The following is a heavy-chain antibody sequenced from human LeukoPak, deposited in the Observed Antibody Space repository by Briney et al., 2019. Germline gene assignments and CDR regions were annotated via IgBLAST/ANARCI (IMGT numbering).Heavy chain of an antibody. V-gene: IGHV4-31*03. Sequence: PSETLSLTCTVSGGSISSGGYYWSWIRQHPGKGLEWTGYIYYSGSTYYNPSLKSRVTISVDTSKNQFSLKLSSVTAADTAVYYCARAGLDYYDSSGYLSFDYWGQGTLVTVSS. CDR1: GGSISSGGYY. CDR3: ARAGLDYYDSSGYLSFDY. CDR2: IYYSGST. D-gene: IGHD3-22*01. J-gene: IGHJ4*02.